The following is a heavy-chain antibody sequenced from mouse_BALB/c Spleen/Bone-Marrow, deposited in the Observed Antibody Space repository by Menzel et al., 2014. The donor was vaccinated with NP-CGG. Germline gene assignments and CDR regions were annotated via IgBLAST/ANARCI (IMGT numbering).Heavy chain of an antibody. V-gene: IGHV1-54*03. Sequence: VQRMESGAELVRPGTSLKVSCKASGYAFTNYLIEWLKQRPGKGLELIGVINPGSGSTNYNEKFKGKATLTADKSSSTAYMQHSGLTSDDSAVYFCARGPPWYFDVWGAGTTVTVSS. CDR2: INPGSGST. J-gene: IGHJ1*01. D-gene: IGHD3-3*01. CDR3: ARGPPWYFDV. CDR1: GYAFTNYL.